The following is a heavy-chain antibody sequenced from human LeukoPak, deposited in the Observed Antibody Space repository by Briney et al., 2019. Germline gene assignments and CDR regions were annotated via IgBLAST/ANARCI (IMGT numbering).Heavy chain of an antibody. CDR1: GFTFCSYS. CDR3: ARDKAYGDYDGYYFDY. Sequence: GGSLRLSCAACGFTFCSYSMIWVRQAPGKGLEGCSSISSSSSYIYYPDSVNGRFTIPRDNAKNSLYLQMNSLRAEETAVYYCARDKAYGDYDGYYFDYWGQGTLVTVSS. D-gene: IGHD4-17*01. J-gene: IGHJ4*02. V-gene: IGHV3-21*01. CDR2: ISSSSSYI.